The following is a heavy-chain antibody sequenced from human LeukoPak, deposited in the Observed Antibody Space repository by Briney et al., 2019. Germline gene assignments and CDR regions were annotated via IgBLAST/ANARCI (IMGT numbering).Heavy chain of an antibody. V-gene: IGHV4-59*01. CDR3: ARDSGGYLPYFDY. CDR1: GASISSYY. D-gene: IGHD3-22*01. Sequence: SETLSLTCSVSGASISSYYWSWIRQPPGKGLEWIGYMYYSGSTNYNPSLKSRVTISVDTSKNQFSLKLTSVTAADTAMYYCARDSGGYLPYFDYWGQGTLVTVSS. CDR2: MYYSGST. J-gene: IGHJ4*02.